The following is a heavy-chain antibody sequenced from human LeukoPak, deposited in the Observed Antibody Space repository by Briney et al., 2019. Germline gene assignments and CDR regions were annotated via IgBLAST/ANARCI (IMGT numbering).Heavy chain of an antibody. CDR2: INHSGST. V-gene: IGHV4-34*01. J-gene: IGHJ4*02. CDR1: GGSFSGYH. Sequence: SETLSLTCAVYGGSFSGYHWSWIRQSPGKGLEWIGEINHSGSTNYNPSLKSRVTISVDTSKNQFSLKLSSVTVADTALYYCARGDVLTGYPSRPDFWGQGALVIVSS. D-gene: IGHD3-9*01. CDR3: ARGDVLTGYPSRPDF.